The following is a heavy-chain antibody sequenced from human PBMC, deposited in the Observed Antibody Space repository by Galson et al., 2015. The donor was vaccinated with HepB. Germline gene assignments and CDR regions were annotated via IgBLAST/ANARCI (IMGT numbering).Heavy chain of an antibody. CDR2: INPSGGST. V-gene: IGHV1-46*03. CDR1: GYTFTSYY. J-gene: IGHJ4*02. D-gene: IGHD2-15*01. CDR3: ARGADVLGYCSGGSCYPGY. Sequence: SVKVSCKASGYTFTSYYMHWVRQAPGQGLEWMGIINPSGGSTSYAQKFQGRVTMTRDTSTSTVYMELSSLRSEDTAVYYCARGADVLGYCSGGSCYPGYWGQGTLVTVSS.